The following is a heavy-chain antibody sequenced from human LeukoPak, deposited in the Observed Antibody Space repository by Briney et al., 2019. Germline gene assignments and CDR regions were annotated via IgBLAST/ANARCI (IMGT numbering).Heavy chain of an antibody. CDR3: AGLSYRPESSIAARPYDY. Sequence: GGSLRLSCAASGFTFSSYWMHWVRQAPGKGLVWVSRINGNGSSTDYADSVKGRFTISRDNAKNTLYLQMNSLRAEDTAVYYCAGLSYRPESSIAARPYDYWGQGTLVTVSS. J-gene: IGHJ4*02. D-gene: IGHD6-6*01. V-gene: IGHV3-74*01. CDR1: GFTFSSYW. CDR2: INGNGSST.